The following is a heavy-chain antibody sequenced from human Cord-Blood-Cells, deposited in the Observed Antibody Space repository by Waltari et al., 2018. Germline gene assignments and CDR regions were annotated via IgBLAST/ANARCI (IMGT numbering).Heavy chain of an antibody. V-gene: IGHV3-48*03. J-gene: IGHJ4*02. CDR1: GFTLSSYE. D-gene: IGHD6-13*01. Sequence: EVQLVESGGGLVQPGGSLRLSWAASGFTLSSYELNWVRQDSGKGLEWVSYISSSGSTIYYADSVKGRFTISRNNAKNSLYLQINSLRAEDTAVYYCARVLAKQVDYWGQGTLVTVSS. CDR3: ARVLAKQVDY. CDR2: ISSSGSTI.